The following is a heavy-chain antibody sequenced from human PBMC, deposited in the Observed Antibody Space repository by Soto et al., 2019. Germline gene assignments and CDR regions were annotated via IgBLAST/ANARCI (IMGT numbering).Heavy chain of an antibody. Sequence: SETLSLTCTGSGGSISNFYWSWIRQPPGKGLEWIGYIYYSGTTSYNPSLNSRVTISVDTSKNQFSLKLNSVTAADTAVYYCARESYYGSGATVVGYWGLGTLVTVSS. CDR1: GGSISNFY. CDR3: ARESYYGSGATVVGY. V-gene: IGHV4-59*01. D-gene: IGHD3-10*01. J-gene: IGHJ4*02. CDR2: IYYSGTT.